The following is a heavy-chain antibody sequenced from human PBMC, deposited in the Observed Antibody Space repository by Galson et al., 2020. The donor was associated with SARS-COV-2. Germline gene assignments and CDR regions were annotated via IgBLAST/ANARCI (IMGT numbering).Heavy chain of an antibody. J-gene: IGHJ4*02. CDR1: NGSISSGSYY. CDR3: ARGYYFRSDN. D-gene: IGHD3-22*01. Sequence: SETLSLTCTVSNGSISSGSYYWSWIRQPAGQGLEWIGRIYTSGSTNYNPSLKSRVTISVDTSKNQFSLKLSSVTAADTAVYYCARGYYFRSDNWGQGTLFTVSS. V-gene: IGHV4-61*02. CDR2: IYTSGST.